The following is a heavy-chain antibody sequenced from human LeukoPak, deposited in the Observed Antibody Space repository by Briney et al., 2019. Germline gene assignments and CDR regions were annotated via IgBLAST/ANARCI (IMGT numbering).Heavy chain of an antibody. D-gene: IGHD1/OR15-1a*01. CDR3: ATDKFQSTNNVDY. V-gene: IGHV1-18*01. Sequence: ASVRVSCTASGYMFTSYGISWVRQAPGQGLEWMGWISGYNGDTNYAQKVQGRVTMTTDTSTSTAYMELRSLRSDDTAVYYCATDKFQSTNNVDYWGQGTLVTVSS. CDR1: GYMFTSYG. J-gene: IGHJ4*02. CDR2: ISGYNGDT.